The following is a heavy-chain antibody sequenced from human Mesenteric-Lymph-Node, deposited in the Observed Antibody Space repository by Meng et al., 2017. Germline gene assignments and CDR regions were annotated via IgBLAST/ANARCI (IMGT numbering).Heavy chain of an antibody. J-gene: IGHJ4*02. D-gene: IGHD4-17*01. CDR1: GGSISSYY. V-gene: IGHV4-59*01. CDR3: AREGFRMNDYGDYPPYY. CDR2: IYYSGST. Sequence: GSLRLSCTVSGGSISSYYWSWIRQPPGKGLEWIGYIYYSGSTNYNPSLKSRVTISVDTSKNQFSLKLSSVTAADTAVYYCAREGFRMNDYGDYPPYYWGQGTLVTVSS.